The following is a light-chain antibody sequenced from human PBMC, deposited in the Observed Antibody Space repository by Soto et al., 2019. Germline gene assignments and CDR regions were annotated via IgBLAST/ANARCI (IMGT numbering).Light chain of an antibody. CDR2: DNS. CDR3: GTWDSSLSVVL. Sequence: QSVLTQPPSVSAAAGQKVTISCSGSYSNIGSNFVFWYQHFPGSAPRLLIYDNSQRPSGIPDRFSGSKSGSSATLGITGLQTGDEADYYCGTWDSSLSVVLFGGGTQLTVL. J-gene: IGLJ2*01. CDR1: YSNIGSNF. V-gene: IGLV1-51*01.